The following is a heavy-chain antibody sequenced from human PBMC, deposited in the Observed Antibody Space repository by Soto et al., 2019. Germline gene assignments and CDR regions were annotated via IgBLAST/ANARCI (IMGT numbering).Heavy chain of an antibody. Sequence: SETLSLTCSVSGGSMSKFYWSWIRKAAGKGLEWMGRVYATGTSDYNPSLRSRIAMSVDISKKTFSLRLRSVTAADTGVYYCVRDGSKTLRDCFDPWGQGILVTVSS. CDR3: VRDGSKTLRDCFDP. CDR1: GGSMSKFY. CDR2: VYATGTS. D-gene: IGHD4-17*01. J-gene: IGHJ5*02. V-gene: IGHV4-4*07.